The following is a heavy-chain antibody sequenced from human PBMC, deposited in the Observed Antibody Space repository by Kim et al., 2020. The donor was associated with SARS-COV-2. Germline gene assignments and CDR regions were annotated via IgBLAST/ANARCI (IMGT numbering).Heavy chain of an antibody. Sequence: SETLSLTCTVSGGSISSSSYYWGWIRQPPGKGLEWIGSIYYSGSTYYNPSLKSRVTISVDTSKNQFSLKLSSVTAADTAVYYCARAHFVVVTAILPSYFDYWGQGTLVTVSS. CDR1: GGSISSSSYY. CDR2: IYYSGST. V-gene: IGHV4-39*07. J-gene: IGHJ4*02. D-gene: IGHD2-21*02. CDR3: ARAHFVVVTAILPSYFDY.